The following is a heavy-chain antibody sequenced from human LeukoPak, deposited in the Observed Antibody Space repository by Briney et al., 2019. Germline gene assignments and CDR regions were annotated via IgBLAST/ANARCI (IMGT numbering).Heavy chain of an antibody. Sequence: GGSLRLSCAASGFTFSSYSMNWVRQAPGKGLEWVSSISSSSSYIYYADSVKGRFTISRDNAKNSLYLQMNSLRAEDTAVYYRARGYSSSWYPPNYWGQGTLVTVSS. CDR2: ISSSSSYI. CDR1: GFTFSSYS. CDR3: ARGYSSSWYPPNY. J-gene: IGHJ4*02. V-gene: IGHV3-21*01. D-gene: IGHD6-13*01.